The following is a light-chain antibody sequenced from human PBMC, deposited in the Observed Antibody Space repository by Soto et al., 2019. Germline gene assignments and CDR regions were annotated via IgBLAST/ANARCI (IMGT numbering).Light chain of an antibody. CDR1: QSVSSSH. Sequence: EIVLTQSPRTLSLSPGGSAILSCRASQSVSSSHLAWYQHTPGQAPRLLIYAASSRATGSPDRFSGGGSGTDLTLTISRLQAEDVAVYYCQQYYSTPRTFGQGTKVDI. J-gene: IGKJ1*01. V-gene: IGKV3-20*01. CDR2: AAS. CDR3: QQYYSTPRT.